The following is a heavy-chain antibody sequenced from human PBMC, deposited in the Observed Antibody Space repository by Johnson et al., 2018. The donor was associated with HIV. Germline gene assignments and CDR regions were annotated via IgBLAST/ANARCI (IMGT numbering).Heavy chain of an antibody. CDR1: GFTFSDYY. CDR3: ARASGEWDAFDI. CDR2: ISSSGTTV. Sequence: QEQLVESGGGVVQPGRSLRLSCAASGFTFSDYYMSWIRQAPGKGLEWVSYISSSGTTVYYADSVKGRFSISRDNAKHSLYLQMNSLRAEDMAVYYCARASGEWDAFDIWGQGTVVTVSS. J-gene: IGHJ3*02. V-gene: IGHV3-11*04. D-gene: IGHD3-10*01.